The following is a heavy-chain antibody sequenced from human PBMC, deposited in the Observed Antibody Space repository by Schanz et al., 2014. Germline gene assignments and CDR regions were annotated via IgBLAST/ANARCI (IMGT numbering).Heavy chain of an antibody. D-gene: IGHD2-15*01. CDR2: ISLNGGSK. Sequence: DVQLLESGGGLVQPGGSLRLSCAASGFTFNSYAMTWVRQAPGKGLEWVSSISLNGGSKYYADSVKGRFTISRDNSENTPYLQMNSLSADDTAVFYCAKAMGYCSASTCYDYYYYRRDVWGQGTTVAVSS. CDR3: AKAMGYCSASTCYDYYYYRRDV. V-gene: IGHV3-23*01. CDR1: GFTFNSYA. J-gene: IGHJ6*02.